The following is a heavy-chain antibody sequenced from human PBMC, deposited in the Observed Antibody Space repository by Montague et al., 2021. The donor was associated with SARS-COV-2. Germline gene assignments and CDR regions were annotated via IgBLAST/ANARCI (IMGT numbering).Heavy chain of an antibody. Sequence: SETLSLTCSSLGSWNSDPYWSWTRLHSGNMMESFGYISYRGNTKYNTSLKSPVTISADTPKNQFSLRLSSVTAADTAVYYCARISRNSGSVGVFDIWGQGTLVTVS. D-gene: IGHD3-22*01. V-gene: IGHV4-59*11. CDR2: ISYRGNT. CDR1: GSWNSDPY. CDR3: ARISRNSGSVGVFDI. J-gene: IGHJ3*02.